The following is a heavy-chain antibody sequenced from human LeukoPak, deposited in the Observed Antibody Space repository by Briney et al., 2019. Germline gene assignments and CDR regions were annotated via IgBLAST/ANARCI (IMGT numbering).Heavy chain of an antibody. CDR1: GYTFTSYD. CDR2: INPNSGGT. Sequence: ASVKVSCKASGYTFTSYDTNWVRQAPGQGLEWMGWINPNSGGTNYAQKFQGRVTMTRDTSISTAYMELSRLRSDDTAVYYCARGVGIYDSSDYWGQGTLVTVSS. D-gene: IGHD3-22*01. CDR3: ARGVGIYDSSDY. V-gene: IGHV1-2*02. J-gene: IGHJ4*02.